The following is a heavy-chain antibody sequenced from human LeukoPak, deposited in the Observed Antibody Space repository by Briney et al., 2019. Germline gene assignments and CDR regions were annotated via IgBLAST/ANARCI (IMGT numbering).Heavy chain of an antibody. CDR2: IYYSGRT. CDR1: GGSINNYY. Sequence: SETLSLTCTVSGGSINNYYWSWIRQPPGKGLEWIGYIYYSGRTNYDSSLQSRVAISVDTSKNQFSLKLSSVTAVDTAVYYCARFVGASYGSPFDYWGRGTLVTVSS. CDR3: ARFVGASYGSPFDY. J-gene: IGHJ4*02. V-gene: IGHV4-59*01. D-gene: IGHD3-10*01.